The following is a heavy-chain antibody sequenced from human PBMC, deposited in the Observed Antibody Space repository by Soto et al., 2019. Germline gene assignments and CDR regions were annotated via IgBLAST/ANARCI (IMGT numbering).Heavy chain of an antibody. CDR2: IKYDGSEK. CDR3: AKENGYSRSWFEFDY. Sequence: PGGSLRLSCAASGFTFSSYWMSWVRQAPGKGLEWVANIKYDGSEKYYVDSVKGRFTISRDNAKNSLYLQVNSLRAEDTAVYYCAKENGYSRSWFEFDYWGQGTLVTVSS. J-gene: IGHJ4*02. CDR1: GFTFSSYW. D-gene: IGHD6-13*01. V-gene: IGHV3-7*03.